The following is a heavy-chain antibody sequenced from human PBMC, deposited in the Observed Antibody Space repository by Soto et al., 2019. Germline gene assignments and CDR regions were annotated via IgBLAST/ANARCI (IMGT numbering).Heavy chain of an antibody. CDR1: GGSFSGYY. CDR3: ARRPKVTRDYYYYMDV. D-gene: IGHD2-21*02. Sequence: QGQLQQWGAGLLKPSETLSLTCAVYGGSFSGYYWSWIRQPPGQGLEWIGEINHSGSTNYKPSLKRRVTISANTPKNQSYLKLSSVTAAATAVYYCARRPKVTRDYYYYMDVWGKGTTVTVSS. J-gene: IGHJ6*03. V-gene: IGHV4-34*01. CDR2: INHSGST.